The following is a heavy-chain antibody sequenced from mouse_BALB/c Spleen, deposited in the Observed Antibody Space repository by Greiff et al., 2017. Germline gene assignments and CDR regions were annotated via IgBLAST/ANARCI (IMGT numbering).Heavy chain of an antibody. CDR2: IWAGGST. CDR3: ARGENWDAMDY. CDR1: GFSLTSYG. D-gene: IGHD4-1*01. V-gene: IGHV2-9*02. J-gene: IGHJ4*01. Sequence: VKLVESGPGLVAPSQSLSITCTVSGFSLTSYGVHWVRQPPGKGLEWLGVIWAGGSTNYNSALMSRLSISKDNSKSQVFLKMNSLQTDDTAMYYCARGENWDAMDYWGQGTSVTVSS.